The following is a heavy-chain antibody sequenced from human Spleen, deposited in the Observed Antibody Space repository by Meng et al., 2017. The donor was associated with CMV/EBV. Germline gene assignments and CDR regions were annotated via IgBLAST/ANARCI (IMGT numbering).Heavy chain of an antibody. D-gene: IGHD1-26*01. CDR2: IYPGDSDT. CDR1: GYSFTTYW. CDR3: VRGGGSYYDY. J-gene: IGHJ4*02. Sequence: GESLKISCKGFGYSFTTYWIDWVRQMPGKGLEWMGIIYPGDSDTRYSPSFQGQVTISTDKSINTAYLQWSSLKASDTAMYYCVRGGGSYYDYWGQGTLVTVSS. V-gene: IGHV5-51*01.